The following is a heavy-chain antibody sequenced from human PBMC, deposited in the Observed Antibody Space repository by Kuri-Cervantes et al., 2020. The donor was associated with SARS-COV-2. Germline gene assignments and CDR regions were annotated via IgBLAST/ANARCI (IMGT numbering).Heavy chain of an antibody. Sequence: SETLSLTCTVSGGSISSYYWSWIRQPAGKGLEWIGRIYTSGSTNYNPSLKSRVTMSVDTSKNQFSLKLSSVTAADTAVYYCARDWGSLLRYFDWSNWFDPWGQGTLVTVSS. CDR2: IYTSGST. CDR1: GGSISSYY. J-gene: IGHJ5*02. V-gene: IGHV4-4*07. D-gene: IGHD3-9*01. CDR3: ARDWGSLLRYFDWSNWFDP.